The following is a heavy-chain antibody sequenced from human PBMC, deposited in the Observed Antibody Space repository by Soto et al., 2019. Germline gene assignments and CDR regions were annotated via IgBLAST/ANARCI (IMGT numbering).Heavy chain of an antibody. CDR2: IYYIGST. D-gene: IGHD6-13*01. CDR3: AREEQQLARYGGDVDY. Sequence: QVQLQELGPGLVKPSETLSLTCTVSDGSVNSGNYSWSWIRQPPGKGLEWIGHIYYIGSTNYNPSLKSRVTISVDTPENQVSRKVTSVTAADTAVYYCAREEQQLARYGGDVDYWGQGTLGTVSA. V-gene: IGHV4-61*01. J-gene: IGHJ4*02. CDR1: DGSVNSGNYS.